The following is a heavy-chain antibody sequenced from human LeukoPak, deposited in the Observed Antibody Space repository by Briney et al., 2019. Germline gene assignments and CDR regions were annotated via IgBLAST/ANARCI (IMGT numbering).Heavy chain of an antibody. CDR1: GGSISSYY. J-gene: IGHJ4*02. D-gene: IGHD3-22*01. Sequence: PSETLSLTCTVSGGSISSYYWSWIRQPPGKVLEGIGYIYYSGSTNYNPSLKSRVTISVDTSKNQFSLKLSSVTAADTAVYYCARSYDRPYYFDYWGQGTLVTVSS. V-gene: IGHV4-59*01. CDR3: ARSYDRPYYFDY. CDR2: IYYSGST.